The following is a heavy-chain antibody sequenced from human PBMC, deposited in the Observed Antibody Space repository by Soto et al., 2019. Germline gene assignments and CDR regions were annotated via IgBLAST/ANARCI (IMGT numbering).Heavy chain of an antibody. Sequence: QITLKESGPTLVKPTPLLTLTCTFSGVSLCTRGVGVGWIRQPPGKALEWLALVYWDDDIWYSPSLNSRLTITQDTSKNQVFLTMTNMDPVDTATYYCAHRPYGYKYYFNYWGQGTLVTVSS. V-gene: IGHV2-5*02. J-gene: IGHJ4*02. CDR1: GVSLCTRGVG. CDR2: VYWDDDI. D-gene: IGHD5-18*01. CDR3: AHRPYGYKYYFNY.